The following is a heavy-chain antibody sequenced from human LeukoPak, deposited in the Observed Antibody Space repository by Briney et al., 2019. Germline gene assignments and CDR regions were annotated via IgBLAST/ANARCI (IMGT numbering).Heavy chain of an antibody. Sequence: SETLSLTCTVSGGSISSYYWSWIRQPPGKGLEWIGSIYYSGSTYYNPSLKSRVTISVDTSKNQFSLKLSSVTAADTAVYYCARHTYGDYYFDYWGQGTLVTVSS. CDR2: IYYSGST. J-gene: IGHJ4*02. CDR3: ARHTYGDYYFDY. D-gene: IGHD4-17*01. CDR1: GGSISSYY. V-gene: IGHV4-59*05.